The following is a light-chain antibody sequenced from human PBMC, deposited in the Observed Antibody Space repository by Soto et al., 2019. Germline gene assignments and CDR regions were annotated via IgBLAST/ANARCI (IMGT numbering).Light chain of an antibody. CDR2: GAS. CDR1: QSVSSN. Sequence: EIVMTQSPATLSVSPGERATLSCRASQSVSSNLAWNQQKPGQAPRLLIYGASTRATVIPATFSGSGSGTEFTLTISSLQSEDFAVYDCQQYNNWPRTFVQATKVEIK. CDR3: QQYNNWPRT. J-gene: IGKJ1*01. V-gene: IGKV3-15*01.